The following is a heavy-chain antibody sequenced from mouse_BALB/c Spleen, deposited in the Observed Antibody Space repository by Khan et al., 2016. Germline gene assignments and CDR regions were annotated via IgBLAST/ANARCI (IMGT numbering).Heavy chain of an antibody. V-gene: IGHV14-3*02. CDR3: ARTPYDYDVGFAY. CDR1: GFNIKDTY. Sequence: VRLQQSGAELVKPGASVKLSCTASGFNIKDTYMHWVKQRPEQGLEWIGRIDPANGNTKYDPKFQGKATITADTSSNTAYLQLSSLTYEDTAVYYCARTPYDYDVGFAYWGQGTLVTVSA. J-gene: IGHJ3*01. D-gene: IGHD2-4*01. CDR2: IDPANGNT.